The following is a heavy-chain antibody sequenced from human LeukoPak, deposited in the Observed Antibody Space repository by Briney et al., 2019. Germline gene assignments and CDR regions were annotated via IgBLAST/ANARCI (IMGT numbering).Heavy chain of an antibody. J-gene: IGHJ6*03. Sequence: ASVKVSCKASGYTFTGYYMHWVRQAPGQGLEWMGRINPNSGGTNYAQKFQGRVTMTRDTSISTAYMELSRLRSDDTAAYYCARDRNVVVPAAMSYYYCYMDVWGKGTTVTVSS. D-gene: IGHD2-2*01. V-gene: IGHV1-2*06. CDR2: INPNSGGT. CDR1: GYTFTGYY. CDR3: ARDRNVVVPAAMSYYYCYMDV.